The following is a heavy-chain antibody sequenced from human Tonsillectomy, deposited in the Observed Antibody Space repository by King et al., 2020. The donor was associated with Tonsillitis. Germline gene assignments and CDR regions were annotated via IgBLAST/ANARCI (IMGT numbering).Heavy chain of an antibody. D-gene: IGHD3-10*01. V-gene: IGHV6-1*01. CDR3: ARVGPGESRYFGY. CDR2: TYYRSRWYD. CDR1: GDTVSNNSAA. Sequence: VQLQQSGPGLVKPSQTLSLTCAISGDTVSNNSAAWHWIRQSPSRGLEWLGRTYYRSRWYDDYAISVKSRITVNPDTSKNQFSLLLTSVTPEDTAVYYCARVGPGESRYFGYWGQGTLVTVSS. J-gene: IGHJ4*02.